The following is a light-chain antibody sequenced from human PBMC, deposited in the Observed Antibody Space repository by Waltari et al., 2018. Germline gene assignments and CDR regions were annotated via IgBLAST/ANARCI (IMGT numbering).Light chain of an antibody. Sequence: DIVMTQSPDSLAGSLGERAGIHCQPSQTVFYSSNNKNYLAWYQQKPGQPPKLLIYWASTRASGVPDRFSGSGSGTDFTLTISSLQAEDVAVYYCQQSYSTPPTFGQGTKVEIK. CDR3: QQSYSTPPT. V-gene: IGKV4-1*01. J-gene: IGKJ1*01. CDR2: WAS. CDR1: QTVFYSSNNKNY.